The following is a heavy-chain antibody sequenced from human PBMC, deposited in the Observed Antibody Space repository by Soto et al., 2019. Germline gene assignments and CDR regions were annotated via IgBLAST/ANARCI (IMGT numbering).Heavy chain of an antibody. D-gene: IGHD3-9*01. CDR2: IYCSGST. Sequence: QVQLQESGPGLVKPSQTLSLTCTVSGGSISSGGNYWSWIRQHPGKGLEWIGYIYCSGSTYYNPSLKSRVTIAVDTSKNPSSLKLGSVTAADTAVYYCARGGFDWLLYKVLFDYWGQGTLVTVSS. CDR3: ARGGFDWLLYKVLFDY. J-gene: IGHJ4*02. CDR1: GGSISSGGNY. V-gene: IGHV4-31*03.